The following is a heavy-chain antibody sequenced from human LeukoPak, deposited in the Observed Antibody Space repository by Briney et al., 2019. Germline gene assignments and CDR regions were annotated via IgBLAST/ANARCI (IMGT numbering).Heavy chain of an antibody. J-gene: IGHJ6*03. CDR1: GGSISSGDYY. D-gene: IGHD2-15*01. Sequence: KPSQTLSLTCTVSGGSISSGDYYWGWIRQPPGKGLEWIGYIYYSGSTYYNPPLKSRVTISVDTSKNQFSLKLSSVTAADTAVYYCARAVYRAATYYYYYYMDVWGKGTTVTVSS. CDR2: IYYSGST. CDR3: ARAVYRAATYYYYYYMDV. V-gene: IGHV4-30-4*08.